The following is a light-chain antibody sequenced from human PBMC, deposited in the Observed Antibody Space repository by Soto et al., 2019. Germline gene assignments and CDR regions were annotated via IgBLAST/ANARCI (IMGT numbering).Light chain of an antibody. Sequence: EIVLTQSPGTLSLSPGERATLSCRARQSVSSTYLAWYQHKSGQAPRLLIYGASLRATGVPDRFSGIGSGTDVTITIPRLEPDDAEVYDGQQHGISHITFGQGTRLEIK. V-gene: IGKV3-20*01. J-gene: IGKJ5*01. CDR2: GAS. CDR3: QQHGISHIT. CDR1: QSVSSTY.